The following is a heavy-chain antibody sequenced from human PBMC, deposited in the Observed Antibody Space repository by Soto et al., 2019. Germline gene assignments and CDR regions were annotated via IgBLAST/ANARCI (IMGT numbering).Heavy chain of an antibody. D-gene: IGHD5-18*01. CDR1: GFTFSSYW. V-gene: IGHV3-74*01. Sequence: GGSLRLSCAASGFTFSSYWMHWVRQAPGKGLVWVSRINSDGSSTSYADSVKGSFTISRDNAKNTLYLQMNSLRAEDTAVYYCARGGGYSYNGMDVWGQGTTVTVSS. CDR3: ARGGGYSYNGMDV. J-gene: IGHJ6*02. CDR2: INSDGSST.